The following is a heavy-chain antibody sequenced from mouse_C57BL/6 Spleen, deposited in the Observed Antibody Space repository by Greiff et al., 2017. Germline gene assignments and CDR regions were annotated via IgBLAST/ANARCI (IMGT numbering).Heavy chain of an antibody. V-gene: IGHV5-17*01. Sequence: EVMLVESGGGLVKPGGSLKLSCAASGFTFSDYGMHWVRQAPEKGLEWVAYISSGSSTIYYADTVKGRFTISRDNAKNTLFLQMTSLRSEDTAMYYSARPITTVVEYAMDYWGQGTSVTVSS. CDR3: ARPITTVVEYAMDY. CDR2: ISSGSSTI. CDR1: GFTFSDYG. J-gene: IGHJ4*01. D-gene: IGHD1-1*01.